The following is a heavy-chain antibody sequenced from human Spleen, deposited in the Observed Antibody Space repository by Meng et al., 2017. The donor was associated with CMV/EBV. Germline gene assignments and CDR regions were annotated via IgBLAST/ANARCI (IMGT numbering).Heavy chain of an antibody. V-gene: IGHV1-2*07. CDR3: ARGSYYYDTSGYYQPHFDY. Sequence: ASVKVSCKASGYTFTSYGISWVRQAPGQGLEWMGWINPNNGGTNYAHKFQGRVTMTRDTSISTAYMELRRLRSDDTAVYYCARGSYYYDTSGYYQPHFDYWGQGTLVTVSS. CDR2: INPNNGGT. D-gene: IGHD3-22*01. J-gene: IGHJ4*02. CDR1: GYTFTSYG.